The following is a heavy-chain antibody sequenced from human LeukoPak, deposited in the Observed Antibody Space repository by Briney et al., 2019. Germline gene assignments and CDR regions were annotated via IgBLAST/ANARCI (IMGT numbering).Heavy chain of an antibody. V-gene: IGHV1-18*01. D-gene: IGHD5-12*01. CDR2: ISAYNGNT. J-gene: IGHJ6*02. Sequence: ASVKVSCKASGYTFTSYGISWVRQAPGQGLEWMGWISAYNGNTNYAQKLQGRVTMTTDTSTSTAYMELRSLRSDDTAVYYCARDLFDIVATIPYYYYGMDVWGQGTTVTVSS. CDR1: GYTFTSYG. CDR3: ARDLFDIVATIPYYYYGMDV.